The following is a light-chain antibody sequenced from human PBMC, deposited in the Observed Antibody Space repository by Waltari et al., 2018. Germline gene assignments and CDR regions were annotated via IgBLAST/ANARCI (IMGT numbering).Light chain of an antibody. J-gene: IGKJ3*01. V-gene: IGKV4-1*01. CDR1: QSVLYSSNNKNY. CDR3: QQYYTTPPT. Sequence: DIVMTQSPDSLAVSLGERATINCKSSQSVLYSSNNKNYLAWYQQKPGQPPKLLIYWASTRESVVPDRFSGSGSGTDFTLTISSLLAEDVALYYCQQYYTTPPTFGPGTKVDIK. CDR2: WAS.